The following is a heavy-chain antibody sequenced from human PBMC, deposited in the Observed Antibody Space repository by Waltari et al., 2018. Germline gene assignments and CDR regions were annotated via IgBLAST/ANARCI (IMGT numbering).Heavy chain of an antibody. V-gene: IGHV4-59*08. D-gene: IGHD3-3*01. CDR3: ARHNTIFGVVTYFDY. CDR1: GGSISSYY. J-gene: IGHJ4*02. CDR2: IYYSGST. Sequence: QVQLQESGPGLVKPSETLSLTCTVSGGSISSYYWSWIRQPPGKGLEWIGYIYYSGSTNYNPSLKCRVTISVDTSKNQFSLKLSSVTAADTAVYYCARHNTIFGVVTYFDYWGQGTLVTVSS.